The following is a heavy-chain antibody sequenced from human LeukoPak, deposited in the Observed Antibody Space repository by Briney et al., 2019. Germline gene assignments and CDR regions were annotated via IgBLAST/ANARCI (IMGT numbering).Heavy chain of an antibody. Sequence: AGGSLRLSCAASGFTFSSYWMSWVRQAPGKGLEWVANIKQDGSEKYYVDSVKGRFTISRDNAKNSLYLQMNSLRAEDTAVYYCARGHAQNSYGYHRDYWGQGTLVTVSS. CDR1: GFTFSSYW. D-gene: IGHD5-18*01. CDR3: ARGHAQNSYGYHRDY. CDR2: IKQDGSEK. J-gene: IGHJ4*02. V-gene: IGHV3-7*01.